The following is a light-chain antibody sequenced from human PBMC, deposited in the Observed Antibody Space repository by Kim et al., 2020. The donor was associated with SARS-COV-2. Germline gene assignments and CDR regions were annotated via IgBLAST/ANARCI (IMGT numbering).Light chain of an antibody. CDR1: SRDVGDYNY. Sequence: GQSFTISCPGTSRDVGDYNYVSWYQQHPGNAPKLMIYDVSKRPSGVPDRFSGSKSGNTASLTVSGLQAEDEADYYCTSYAGSNIVVFGGGTQLTVL. V-gene: IGLV2-8*01. CDR3: TSYAGSNIVV. J-gene: IGLJ2*01. CDR2: DVS.